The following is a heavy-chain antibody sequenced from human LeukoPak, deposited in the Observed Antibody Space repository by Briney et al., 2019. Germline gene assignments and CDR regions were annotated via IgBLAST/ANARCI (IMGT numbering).Heavy chain of an antibody. CDR3: ARDAYYYDSSGYRPQDY. D-gene: IGHD3-22*01. Sequence: SETLPLTCTVSGGSISSSSYYWGWIRQPPGKGLEWIGSIYHRGSTYYNPSLKSRVTISVDTSKNQFSLKLSSVTAADTAVYYCARDAYYYDSSGYRPQDYWGQGTLVTVSS. J-gene: IGHJ4*02. V-gene: IGHV4-39*07. CDR2: IYHRGST. CDR1: GGSISSSSYY.